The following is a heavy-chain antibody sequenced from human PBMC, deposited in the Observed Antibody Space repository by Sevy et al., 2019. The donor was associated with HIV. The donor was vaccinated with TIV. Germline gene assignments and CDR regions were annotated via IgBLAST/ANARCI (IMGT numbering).Heavy chain of an antibody. CDR1: GYTFTSYG. CDR3: ARDRPETYYYYGMDV. Sequence: ASVKVSCKASGYTFTSYGISCVRQAPGQGLEWMGWISAYNGNTNYAQKLQGRVTMTTDTSTSTAYMELRSLRSDDTAVYYCARDRPETYYYYGMDVWGQGTTVTVSS. CDR2: ISAYNGNT. J-gene: IGHJ6*02. V-gene: IGHV1-18*01.